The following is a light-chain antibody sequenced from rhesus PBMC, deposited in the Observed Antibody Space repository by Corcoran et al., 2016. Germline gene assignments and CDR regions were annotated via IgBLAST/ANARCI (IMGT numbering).Light chain of an antibody. CDR3: SSYASSSAFI. Sequence: QAALTQSPSVSGSPGQSVTISCTGTSSDIGGYDRVSWYQQHPVKAPKLMIYEVSKRPSGVSDRFSGSKSGNTASLTISGLQAEDEADYYCSSYASSSAFIFGAGTRLTVL. CDR1: SSDIGGYDR. V-gene: IGLV2-13*02. J-gene: IGLJ1*01. CDR2: EVS.